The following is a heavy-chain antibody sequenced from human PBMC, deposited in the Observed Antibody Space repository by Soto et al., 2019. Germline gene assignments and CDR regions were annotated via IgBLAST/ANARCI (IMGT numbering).Heavy chain of an antibody. Sequence: ASVKVSCKASGYTFTSYGISWVRQAPGQGLEWMGWINPNSGGTNYAQKFQGRVTMTRDTSISTAYMELSRLRSDDTAVYYCARDGTAQLLVFHQFDYWGQGTLVTVSS. CDR1: GYTFTSYG. V-gene: IGHV1-2*02. CDR3: ARDGTAQLLVFHQFDY. J-gene: IGHJ4*02. CDR2: INPNSGGT. D-gene: IGHD2-2*01.